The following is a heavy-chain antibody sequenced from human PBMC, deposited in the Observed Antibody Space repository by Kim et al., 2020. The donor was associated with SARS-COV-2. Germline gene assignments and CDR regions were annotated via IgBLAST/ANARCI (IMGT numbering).Heavy chain of an antibody. CDR1: GFTFSSYS. J-gene: IGHJ4*02. V-gene: IGHV3-21*01. Sequence: GGSLRLSCAASGFTFSSYSMNWVRQAPGKGLEWVSSISSSSSYIYYADSVKGRFTISRDNAKNSLYLQMNSLRAEDTAVYYCAREVVGAPTGGYWGQGTLVTVSS. CDR2: ISSSSSYI. D-gene: IGHD1-26*01. CDR3: AREVVGAPTGGY.